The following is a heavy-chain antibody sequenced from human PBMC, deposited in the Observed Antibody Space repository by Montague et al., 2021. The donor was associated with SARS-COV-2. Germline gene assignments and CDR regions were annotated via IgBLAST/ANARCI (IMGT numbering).Heavy chain of an antibody. CDR1: GGSISSSNYY. Sequence: SETLSLTCSVSGGSISSSNYYWGWIRQPPGKGLEWIGSIYYSGSTYYNPSLKSRVAISVDTSKNQFSLLRSMTAADTAVFYCAREGFSSGYYGTWGQGTLVTVSS. CDR2: IYYSGST. D-gene: IGHD3-22*01. CDR3: AREGFSSGYYGT. V-gene: IGHV4-39*02. J-gene: IGHJ5*02.